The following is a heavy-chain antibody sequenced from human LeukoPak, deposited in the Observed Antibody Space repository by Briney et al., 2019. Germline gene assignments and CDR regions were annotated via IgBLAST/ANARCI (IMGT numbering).Heavy chain of an antibody. Sequence: SETLSLTCTVSGGSISSSSYYWGWIRQPPGKGLEWIGSIYYSGSTYYNPSLKSRVTISVDTSKNQFSLKLSSVTAADTAVYYCAVITMVRGVWKDDLYYFDYWGQGTLVTVSS. D-gene: IGHD3-10*01. V-gene: IGHV4-39*07. CDR2: IYYSGST. CDR1: GGSISSSSYY. CDR3: AVITMVRGVWKDDLYYFDY. J-gene: IGHJ4*02.